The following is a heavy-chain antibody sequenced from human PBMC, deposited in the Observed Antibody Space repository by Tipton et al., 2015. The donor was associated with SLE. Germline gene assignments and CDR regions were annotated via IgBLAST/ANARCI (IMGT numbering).Heavy chain of an antibody. D-gene: IGHD6-19*01. CDR3: ASSGGLVLAFDI. CDR2: ISSSSSYI. CDR1: GFTFSSYS. V-gene: IGHV3-21*04. J-gene: IGHJ3*02. Sequence: SLRLSCAASGFTFSSYSMNWVRQAPGKGLEWVSSISSSSSYIYYADSVKGRFTISRDNAKNSLYLQMNSLRAEDTAVYYCASSGGLVLAFDIWGQGTMVTVSS.